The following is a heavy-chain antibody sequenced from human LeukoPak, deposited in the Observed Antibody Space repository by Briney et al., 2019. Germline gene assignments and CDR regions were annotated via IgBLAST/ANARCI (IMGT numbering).Heavy chain of an antibody. CDR2: IYYSAST. V-gene: IGHV4-31*03. J-gene: IGHJ5*02. CDR3: ARGRGYPNWFDP. CDR1: GGSISSGGYY. Sequence: PSETLSLTCTVAGGSISSGGYYWSWIRQHPGKGLEWIGYIYYSASTYYNPSLKSRVTISVDTSKNQFSLKLSSVTAADTDVYYCARGRGYPNWFDPWGQGTLVTVSS. D-gene: IGHD6-13*01.